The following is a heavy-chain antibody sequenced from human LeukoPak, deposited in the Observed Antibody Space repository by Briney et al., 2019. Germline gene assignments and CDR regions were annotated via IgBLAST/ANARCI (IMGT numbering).Heavy chain of an antibody. J-gene: IGHJ4*02. CDR1: GYSFTSYW. CDR2: IYPGDSDT. CDR3: ARGGVYSGYVVYFDY. Sequence: GESLKISCKGSGYSFTSYWIGWVRQMPGKGLEWMGIIYPGDSDTRYSPSFQGQVTISADKSISTAYLQWSSLKASDTAMYYCARGGVYSGYVVYFDYWGQGTLVTVSS. V-gene: IGHV5-51*01. D-gene: IGHD5-12*01.